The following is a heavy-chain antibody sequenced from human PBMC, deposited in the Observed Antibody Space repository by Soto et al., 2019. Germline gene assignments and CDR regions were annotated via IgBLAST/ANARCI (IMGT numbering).Heavy chain of an antibody. CDR3: ARSSLITIIGGAYGMDV. CDR1: GYSFTSYW. J-gene: IGHJ6*02. Sequence: GESLKISCKGSGYSFTSYWIGWVRQMPGKGLEWMWIIYPGDSDTRYSPSFQGQVTISADKSISTAYLQWSSLKASDTAMYYCARSSLITIIGGAYGMDVWGQGTTVTVSS. CDR2: IYPGDSDT. D-gene: IGHD3-3*01. V-gene: IGHV5-51*01.